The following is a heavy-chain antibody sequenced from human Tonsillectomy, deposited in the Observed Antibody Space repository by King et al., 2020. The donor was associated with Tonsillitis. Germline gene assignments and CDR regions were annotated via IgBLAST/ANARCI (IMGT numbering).Heavy chain of an antibody. CDR2: SSTYNGNT. CDR1: GYTFTSYG. J-gene: IGHJ4*02. Sequence: QVQLVESGAEVKKPGASVKVSCKASGYTFTSYGISWVRQAPGQGLEWMGWSSTYNGNTNYAQKFQGRVTMTTDTSTSTAYMELRSLRSDDTAVYYCARDGGDYGYFEGFDFWGQGTLVTVSS. D-gene: IGHD4-17*01. CDR3: ARDGGDYGYFEGFDF. V-gene: IGHV1-18*04.